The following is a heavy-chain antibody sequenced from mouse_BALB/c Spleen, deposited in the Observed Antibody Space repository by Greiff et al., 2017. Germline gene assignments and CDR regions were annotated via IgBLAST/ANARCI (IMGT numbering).Heavy chain of an antibody. V-gene: IGHV5-6*01. Sequence: EVHLVESGGDLVKPGGSLKLSCAASGFTFSSYGMSWVRQTPDKRLEWVATISSGGSYTYYPDSVKGRFTISRDNAKNTLYLQMSSLKSEDTAMYYCARQPTVVADYYAMDYWGQGTSVTVSS. J-gene: IGHJ4*01. CDR1: GFTFSSYG. CDR3: ARQPTVVADYYAMDY. D-gene: IGHD1-1*01. CDR2: ISSGGSYT.